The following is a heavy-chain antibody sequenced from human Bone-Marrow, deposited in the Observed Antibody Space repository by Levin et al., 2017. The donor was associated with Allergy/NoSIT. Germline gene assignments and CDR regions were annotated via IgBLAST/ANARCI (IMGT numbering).Heavy chain of an antibody. Sequence: GGSLRLSCAASGFRFDDYSMHWVRQAPGKGLEWVSSITWNSDNVAYADPVKGRFAISRDNAKNSLFLQMNSLRGDDTAFYYCAKDFTANTGNLDYWGQGTLVTVSS. D-gene: IGHD2-21*02. CDR1: GFRFDDYS. J-gene: IGHJ4*02. V-gene: IGHV3-9*01. CDR2: ITWNSDNV. CDR3: AKDFTANTGNLDY.